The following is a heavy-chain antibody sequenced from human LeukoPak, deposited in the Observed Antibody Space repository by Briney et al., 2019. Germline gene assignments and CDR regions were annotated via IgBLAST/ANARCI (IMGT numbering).Heavy chain of an antibody. CDR2: IYSSGTT. J-gene: IGHJ4*02. Sequence: SETLSLTCTVSGGSISSSSYYWGWIRQPPGKGLEWIGSIYSSGTTYYNPSLKSRVTISVDTSKNRFSLKLSSVTAADTAVYYCARTAGWSYGFDYWGQGTLVTVSS. D-gene: IGHD3-16*01. V-gene: IGHV4-39*01. CDR1: GGSISSSSYY. CDR3: ARTAGWSYGFDY.